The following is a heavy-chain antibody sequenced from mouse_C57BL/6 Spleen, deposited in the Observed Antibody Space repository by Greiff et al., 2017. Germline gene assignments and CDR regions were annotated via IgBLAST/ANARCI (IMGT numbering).Heavy chain of an antibody. CDR2: IYPGSGST. CDR3: AIGYDYDGAMDY. CDR1: DYTFTSSW. V-gene: IGHV1-55*01. Sequence: QVQLKQPGAELVKPGASVKMSCKASDYTFTSSWITWVKQRPGQGLEWIGDIYPGSGSTNYNEKFKSKATLPVETSSSTASMKLSSLTSEDSAVYYCAIGYDYDGAMDYWGQGTSVTGAS. J-gene: IGHJ4*01. D-gene: IGHD2-4*01.